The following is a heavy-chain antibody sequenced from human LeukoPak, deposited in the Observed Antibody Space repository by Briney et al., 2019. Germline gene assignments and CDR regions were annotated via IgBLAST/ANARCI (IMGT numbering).Heavy chain of an antibody. D-gene: IGHD3-3*01. CDR3: ARHRDPDDFWSGYYQHYGMDV. Sequence: NPSGTLALTCQVPGGPISSYLWSWIPPPPGKGLGGVGYYHYSGGNNYNPSLKRRVTISVNTFKNQFSLELSSVTAADTAVYYCARHRDPDDFWSGYYQHYGMDVWGQGTTVTVSS. J-gene: IGHJ6*02. CDR2: YHYSGGN. V-gene: IGHV4-59*08. CDR1: GGPISSYL.